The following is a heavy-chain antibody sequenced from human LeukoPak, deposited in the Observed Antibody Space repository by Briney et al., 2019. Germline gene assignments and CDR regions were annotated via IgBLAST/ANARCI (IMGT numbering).Heavy chain of an antibody. D-gene: IGHD1-26*01. CDR2: ISGSGGST. CDR3: AKASGSYYFDY. V-gene: IGHV3-23*01. CDR1: GITFSNYA. J-gene: IGHJ4*02. Sequence: GGSLRLSCAASGITFSNYAVNWLRQAPGKGLEWVSGISGSGGSTYYADSVKGRFTISRDNSRKTLYLQMNSLRAKDTAVYYCAKASGSYYFDYWGQGTLVTVSS.